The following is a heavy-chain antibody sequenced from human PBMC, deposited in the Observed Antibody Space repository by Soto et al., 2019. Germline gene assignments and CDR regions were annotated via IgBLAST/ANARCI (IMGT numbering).Heavy chain of an antibody. V-gene: IGHV3-11*06. J-gene: IGHJ6*02. CDR2: ISSSSSYI. CDR1: GFTFSDYY. CDR3: ASELVLAVAGGNYYYGMDV. D-gene: IGHD6-19*01. Sequence: QVQLVESGGGLVKPGGSLRLSCAASGFTFSDYYMSWIRQAPGKGLEWVSYISSSSSYINYADSVKGRFTISRDNAKNSLYLQMNSLRAEDTAVYYCASELVLAVAGGNYYYGMDVWGQGTTVTVSS.